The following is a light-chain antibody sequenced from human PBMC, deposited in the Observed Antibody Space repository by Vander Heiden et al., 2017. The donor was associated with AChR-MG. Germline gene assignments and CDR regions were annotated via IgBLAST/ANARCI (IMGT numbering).Light chain of an antibody. CDR1: QGISNY. J-gene: IGKJ2*01. CDR3: QQYDNTPYT. Sequence: DIQMTQSPSSLSASVGDRVTITCQASQGISNYLNWYQQRPGKAPKLLIYDASNLETGVPSRFSGSGSGTDFTFTISSLHPEDIATYYCQQYDNTPYTFGQGTKLEIK. V-gene: IGKV1-33*01. CDR2: DAS.